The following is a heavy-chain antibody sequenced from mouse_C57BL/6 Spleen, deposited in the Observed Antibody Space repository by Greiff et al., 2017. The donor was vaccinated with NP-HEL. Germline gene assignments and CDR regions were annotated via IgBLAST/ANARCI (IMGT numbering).Heavy chain of an antibody. CDR3: ARSGYGSSRSYWYFGV. CDR2: IYPSDSET. Sequence: VQLQQPGAELVRPGSSVKLSCKASGYTFTSYWMDWVKQRPGQGLEWIGNIYPSDSETHYNQKFKDKATLTVDKSSSTAYMQLSSLTSEDSAVYYCARSGYGSSRSYWYFGVWGTGTTVTVSS. V-gene: IGHV1-61*01. J-gene: IGHJ1*03. CDR1: GYTFTSYW. D-gene: IGHD1-1*01.